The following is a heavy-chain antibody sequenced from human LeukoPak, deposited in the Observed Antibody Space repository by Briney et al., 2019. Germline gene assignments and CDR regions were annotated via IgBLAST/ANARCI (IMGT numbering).Heavy chain of an antibody. Sequence: SETLSLTCTVSGGCISSGGYYWSWIRQHPGKGLEWIGYIYYSGSTYYNPSLKSRVTISVDTSKNQFSLKLSSVTAADTAVYYCAREGFDSSGWYPDYWGQGTLVTVSS. V-gene: IGHV4-31*03. CDR1: GGCISSGGYY. D-gene: IGHD6-19*01. CDR3: AREGFDSSGWYPDY. J-gene: IGHJ4*02. CDR2: IYYSGST.